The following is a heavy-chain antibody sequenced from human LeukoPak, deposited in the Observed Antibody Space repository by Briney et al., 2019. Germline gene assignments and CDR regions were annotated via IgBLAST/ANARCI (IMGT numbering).Heavy chain of an antibody. Sequence: PGGSLRLPCAASGFTFSYYYMRWTRLAPGEGLEWVSYMSSSSCYTNYSDSVKGRFTLSREDAKNSLYVNMNRLTAEDTAVYYCASGTIASAGTNWFDPWGQGTLVTVSS. D-gene: IGHD6-13*01. CDR3: ASGTIASAGTNWFDP. CDR1: GFTFSYYY. V-gene: IGHV3-11*03. J-gene: IGHJ5*02. CDR2: MSSSSCYT.